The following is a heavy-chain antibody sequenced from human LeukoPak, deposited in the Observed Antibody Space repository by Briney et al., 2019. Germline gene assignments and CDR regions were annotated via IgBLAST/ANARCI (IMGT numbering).Heavy chain of an antibody. CDR2: INTNTGNP. J-gene: IGHJ4*02. V-gene: IGHV7-4-1*02. Sequence: ASVKVSCTASGYTFTSYAMNWVRQAPGQGLEWMGWINTNTGNPTYAQGFTGRFVFSLDTSVSTAYLQISSLKAEDTAVYYCARVAYCSSTSCLDYWGQGTLVTVSS. CDR3: ARVAYCSSTSCLDY. CDR1: GYTFTSYA. D-gene: IGHD2-2*01.